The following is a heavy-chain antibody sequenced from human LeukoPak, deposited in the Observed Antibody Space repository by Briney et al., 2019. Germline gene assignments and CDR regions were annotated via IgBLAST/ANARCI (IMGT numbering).Heavy chain of an antibody. V-gene: IGHV3-33*01. Sequence: PGRSLRLSCAASGFTFSNYDMHWVRQAPGKGLERVAVIWFDRSNKFYADSVKDRFTISRDNSKNTLYLQMNSVSAEETAVYYCASSSGALIDCWGQGTLVIVSS. CDR3: ASSSGALIDC. J-gene: IGHJ4*02. CDR1: GFTFSNYD. CDR2: IWFDRSNK.